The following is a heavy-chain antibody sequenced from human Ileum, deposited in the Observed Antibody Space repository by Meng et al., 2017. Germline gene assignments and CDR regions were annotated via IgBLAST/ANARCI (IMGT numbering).Heavy chain of an antibody. CDR2: VYHSGST. Sequence: QVQLQESGPGLVKTSETLSLTCAVSGGSIESNNWWTWIRQPPGQGLEWIGEVYHSGSTHYNPSLQSRVTISIDNSKNRFSLSLNSVTAADTAIYYCARADYVRYFDLWGRGTLVTVSS. J-gene: IGHJ2*01. V-gene: IGHV4-4*02. D-gene: IGHD3-10*02. CDR1: GGSIESNNW. CDR3: ARADYVRYFDL.